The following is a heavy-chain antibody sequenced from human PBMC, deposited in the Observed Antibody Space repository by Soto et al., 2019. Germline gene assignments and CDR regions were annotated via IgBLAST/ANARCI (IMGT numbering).Heavy chain of an antibody. Sequence: GESLKISCKGSGYSFNTYWIGWVRQMPGKGLEWMGIIYAGDSDTRYSPSFQGQVTISVDKSISTAYLQWSSLKASDTAMYYCARTPFPRSTTLADMGAMRFDPWGQGTPV. D-gene: IGHD1-1*01. CDR1: GYSFNTYW. J-gene: IGHJ5*02. CDR3: ARTPFPRSTTLADMGAMRFDP. CDR2: IYAGDSDT. V-gene: IGHV5-51*01.